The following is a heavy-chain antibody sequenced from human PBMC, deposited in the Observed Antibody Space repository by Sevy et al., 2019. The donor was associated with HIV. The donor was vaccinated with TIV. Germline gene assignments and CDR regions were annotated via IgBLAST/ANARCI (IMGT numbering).Heavy chain of an antibody. CDR2: IFSDGTTK. CDR3: ARESGSDWYLDS. D-gene: IGHD2-21*02. V-gene: IGHV3-30*12. Sequence: GGSLRLSCTVSGFSFNNKDMHWVRQAPGRGLEWVAAIFSDGTTKYYGDSVKGRFTISRDNSKNALFLQMNSLRVDDTALYYCARESGSDWYLDSWGQGALVTVSS. CDR1: GFSFNNKD. J-gene: IGHJ4*02.